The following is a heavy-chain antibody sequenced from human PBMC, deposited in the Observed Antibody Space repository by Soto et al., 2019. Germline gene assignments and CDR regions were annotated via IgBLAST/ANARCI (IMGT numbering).Heavy chain of an antibody. CDR1: GFSLSTSGMC. CDR2: IDWDDDK. J-gene: IGHJ3*02. V-gene: IGHV2-70*01. Sequence: GPTLGNPTQTLTLTCTLSGFSLSTSGMCVSWIRQPPGKALEWLALIDWDDDKYYSTSLKTRLTISKDTSKNQVVLTMTNMDPVDTATYYCARRSGSPPGDAFDIWGQGTMVTVSS. D-gene: IGHD1-26*01. CDR3: ARRSGSPPGDAFDI.